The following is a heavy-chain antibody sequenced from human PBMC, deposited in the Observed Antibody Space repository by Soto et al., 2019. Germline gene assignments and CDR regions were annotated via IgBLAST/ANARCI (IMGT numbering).Heavy chain of an antibody. J-gene: IGHJ6*02. Sequence: QVQLVQSGAEVKKPGASVKVTCKAYDYTFTSYGISWVRQAHGQGLEWMGWIRAYNGNTNYAQKLQGRVTMTTDTSTSTAYMELRSLRSDDTAVYYCARVYVEGGGGVNGWSGSPYGMDVWGQGTTVTVSS. CDR3: ARVYVEGGGGVNGWSGSPYGMDV. CDR2: IRAYNGNT. V-gene: IGHV1-18*01. D-gene: IGHD3-10*01. CDR1: DYTFTSYG.